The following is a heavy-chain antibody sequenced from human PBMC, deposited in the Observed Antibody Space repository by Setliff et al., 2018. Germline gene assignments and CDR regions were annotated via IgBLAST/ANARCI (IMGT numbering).Heavy chain of an antibody. Sequence: GSLRLSCTASGFDFGVYGMSWIRQAPGKGLEWVSGLSWNGDDTGYADSVKGRFTISSDNAKNSLYLQMNNLRVEDTAIYYCARLDYGSPAEYWGQGTLVTVSS. D-gene: IGHD4-17*01. CDR2: LSWNGDDT. V-gene: IGHV3-20*04. CDR1: GFDFGVYG. CDR3: ARLDYGSPAEY. J-gene: IGHJ4*02.